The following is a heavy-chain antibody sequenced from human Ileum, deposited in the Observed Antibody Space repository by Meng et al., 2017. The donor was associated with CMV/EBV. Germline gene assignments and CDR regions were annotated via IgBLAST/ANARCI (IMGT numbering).Heavy chain of an antibody. CDR3: ASEGYDSSGYYQDY. CDR2: ISSSSSYI. CDR1: GFTFGTYS. J-gene: IGHJ4*02. D-gene: IGHD3-22*01. Sequence: GGSLRLSCAASGFTFGTYSMNWVRQAPGKGLEWVSSISSSSSYIYYADSVKGRFTISRDNAKNSLYLQINSLRAEDTAVYYCASEGYDSSGYYQDYWGQGTLVTVSS. V-gene: IGHV3-21*01.